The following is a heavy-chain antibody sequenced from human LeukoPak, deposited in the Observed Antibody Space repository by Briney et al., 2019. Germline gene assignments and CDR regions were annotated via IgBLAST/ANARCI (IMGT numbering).Heavy chain of an antibody. D-gene: IGHD3/OR15-3a*01. CDR1: GFTFKNYA. CDR2: IGGSGGST. Sequence: PGGSLRLSCAVSGFTFKNYAMSWVRQAPGKGLEWVSSIGGSGGSTSYADSVKGRFTISRDNSKNTLYLQMNSLRAEDTAVYYCAKVAGYDFWSGYPYLDYWGQGTLVTVSS. CDR3: AKVAGYDFWSGYPYLDY. V-gene: IGHV3-23*01. J-gene: IGHJ4*02.